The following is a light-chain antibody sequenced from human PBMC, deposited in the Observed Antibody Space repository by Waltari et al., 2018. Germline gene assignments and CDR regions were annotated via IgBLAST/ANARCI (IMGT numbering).Light chain of an antibody. CDR3: QVWDSSSDHPWV. CDR2: YDS. Sequence: SYVLTQPPSMSVPPGATASISCGGYNIDTTSVTWYQQRPGQAPVLVMYYDSDRPSGIPERFSGSNTGDTATLTISRIEAGDEADYYCQVWDSSSDHPWVFGGGTKLTVL. CDR1: NIDTTS. J-gene: IGLJ3*02. V-gene: IGLV3-21*04.